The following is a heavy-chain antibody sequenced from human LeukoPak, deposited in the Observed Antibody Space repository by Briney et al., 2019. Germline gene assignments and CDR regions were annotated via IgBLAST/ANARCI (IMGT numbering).Heavy chain of an antibody. CDR2: ISYDGSNK. Sequence: PGRSLRLSCAASGFTFSSYAMHWIRQAPGKGLEWVAVISYDGSNKYYADSVKGRFTISRDNSKNTLYLQMNSLRAEDTAVYYCARVAAGGQQLFFGMDVWGQGTTVTVSS. CDR3: ARVAAGGQQLFFGMDV. D-gene: IGHD6-13*01. CDR1: GFTFSSYA. V-gene: IGHV3-30-3*01. J-gene: IGHJ6*02.